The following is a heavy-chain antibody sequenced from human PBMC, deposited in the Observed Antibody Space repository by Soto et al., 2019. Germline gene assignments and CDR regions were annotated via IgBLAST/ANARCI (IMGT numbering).Heavy chain of an antibody. Sequence: PSETLSLTCTVSGGSISRYYWSWIRQPPGKGLEWIGYMYNTGSTVYNPSFKSRVTISVDTPKNQFSLKLNSVTAADTAVYYCARDLWGYCGTDCYPLDVWGQGTTVTVSS. V-gene: IGHV4-59*01. CDR2: MYNTGST. D-gene: IGHD2-21*02. CDR3: ARDLWGYCGTDCYPLDV. CDR1: GGSISRYY. J-gene: IGHJ6*02.